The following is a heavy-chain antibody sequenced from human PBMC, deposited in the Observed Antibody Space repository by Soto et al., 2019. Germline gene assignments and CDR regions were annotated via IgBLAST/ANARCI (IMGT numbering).Heavy chain of an antibody. J-gene: IGHJ5*02. CDR3: ARETPYSGSYYWFDP. CDR1: GFTFSSYW. V-gene: IGHV3-7*03. D-gene: IGHD1-26*01. Sequence: GGSLRLSCAASGFTFSSYWMSWVRQAPGKGLEWVANIKQDGSEKYYVDSVKGRFTISRDNAKNSLYLQMNSLRAEDTAGYYCARETPYSGSYYWFDPWGKGTLVTVS. CDR2: IKQDGSEK.